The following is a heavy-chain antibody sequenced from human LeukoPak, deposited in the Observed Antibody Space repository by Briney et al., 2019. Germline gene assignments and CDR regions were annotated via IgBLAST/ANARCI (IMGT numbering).Heavy chain of an antibody. CDR3: ARAVGYDVSTETAMDGLDY. CDR1: GFIFRRNG. CDR2: IWYDGSKT. D-gene: IGHD5-18*01. Sequence: GGSLRLSCAASGFIFRRNGMHWVRQVPGKGLEWVALIWYDGSKTYYADSVKGRFTISRDNSRNTLFLQMNSLRAEDTAVYYCARAVGYDVSTETAMDGLDYWGQGTLVTVSS. J-gene: IGHJ4*02. V-gene: IGHV3-33*01.